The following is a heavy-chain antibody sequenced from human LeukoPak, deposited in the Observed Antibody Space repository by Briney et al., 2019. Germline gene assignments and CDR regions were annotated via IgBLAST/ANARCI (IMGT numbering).Heavy chain of an antibody. Sequence: ASVKVSCKVSGYTLTELSTHWVRQAPGKGLEWMGGFDPEDGETIYAQKFQGRVTMTEDTSTDTAYMELSSLRSEDTAVYYCATRRIAAAGHDFDYWGQGTLVTVSS. CDR1: GYTLTELS. CDR2: FDPEDGET. V-gene: IGHV1-24*01. J-gene: IGHJ4*02. D-gene: IGHD6-13*01. CDR3: ATRRIAAAGHDFDY.